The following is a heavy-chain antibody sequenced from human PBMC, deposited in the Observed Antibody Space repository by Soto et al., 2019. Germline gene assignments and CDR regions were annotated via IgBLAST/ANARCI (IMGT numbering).Heavy chain of an antibody. D-gene: IGHD6-6*01. Sequence: SGPTLVNPTQTLTLTCTFSGFSLSTSGMCVSWIRQPPGKALEWLALIDWDDDKYYSTSLKTRLTISKDTSKNQVVLTMTNMDPVGTATYYCARRYTEQLLPVYYYYGMDVWGQGTTVTVSS. J-gene: IGHJ6*02. CDR2: IDWDDDK. CDR1: GFSLSTSGMC. V-gene: IGHV2-70*01. CDR3: ARRYTEQLLPVYYYYGMDV.